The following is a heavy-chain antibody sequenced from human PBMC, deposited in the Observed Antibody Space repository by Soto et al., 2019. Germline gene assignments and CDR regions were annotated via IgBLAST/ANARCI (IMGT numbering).Heavy chain of an antibody. CDR2: INAGNGNT. Sequence: ASVKVSCKASGYTFTSYAMHWVRQAPGQRLEWMGWINAGNGNTKYSQKFQGRVTITRDTSASTAYMELSSLRSEDTAVYYCATQQRAAAGPNYYYGMDVWGQGTTVTVSS. CDR3: ATQQRAAAGPNYYYGMDV. CDR1: GYTFTSYA. D-gene: IGHD6-13*01. J-gene: IGHJ6*02. V-gene: IGHV1-3*01.